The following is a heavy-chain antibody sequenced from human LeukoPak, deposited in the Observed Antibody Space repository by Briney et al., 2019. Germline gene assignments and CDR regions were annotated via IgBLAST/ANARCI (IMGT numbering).Heavy chain of an antibody. D-gene: IGHD6-19*01. CDR1: GXTVSSNY. CDR2: IYNGGGT. J-gene: IGHJ4*02. CDR3: TRAVSGGRWD. V-gene: IGHV3-53*01. Sequence: GGSLRLSCAASGXTVSSNYMNWVRQAPGKGLEWVSVIYNGGGTYYADSVKGRFTISRDDSKNTLHLQMNSLRAEDTAVYYCTRAVSGGRWDWGQGTLVTVSS.